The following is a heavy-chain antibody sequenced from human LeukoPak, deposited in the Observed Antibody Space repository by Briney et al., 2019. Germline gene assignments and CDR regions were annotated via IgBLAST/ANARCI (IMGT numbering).Heavy chain of an antibody. CDR2: ISSSGSTM. CDR3: ARDRGNLHSSGWYDY. V-gene: IGHV3-48*03. D-gene: IGHD6-19*01. J-gene: IGHJ4*02. CDR1: GFTFSSYE. Sequence: QLWGALRLSCAASGFTFSSYEMNWVRQAPGKGLEWASYISSSGSTMYHADSVKGRFTISRDNAKNSLYLQMNSLRAEDTAVYYCARDRGNLHSSGWYDYWGQGTLVTVSS.